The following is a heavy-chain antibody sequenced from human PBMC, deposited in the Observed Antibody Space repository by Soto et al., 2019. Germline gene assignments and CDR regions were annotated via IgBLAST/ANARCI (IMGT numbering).Heavy chain of an antibody. V-gene: IGHV1-69*12. J-gene: IGHJ3*02. D-gene: IGHD3-22*01. CDR3: ARDRHDSSGYLTKIDI. CDR2: IIPIFGTA. CDR1: GGTFSSYA. Sequence: QVQLVQSGAEVKKPGSSVKVSCKASGGTFSSYAISWVRQAPGQGLEWMGGIIPIFGTANYAQKFQGRVTITADESPSPAYMELRSLRSEDTAVYYCARDRHDSSGYLTKIDIWGQGTMVTVSS.